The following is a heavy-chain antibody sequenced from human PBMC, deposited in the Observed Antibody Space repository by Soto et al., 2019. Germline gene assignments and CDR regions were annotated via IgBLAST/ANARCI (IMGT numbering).Heavy chain of an antibody. J-gene: IGHJ3*02. Sequence: ASVKVSCKASGGTFSSYTISWVRQAPGQGLEWMGRIIPILGIANYAQKFQGRVTITADKSTSTAYMELSSLRSEDTAVYYCAREVYCTNGVCRDTLDAFDIWGQGTMVTVSS. CDR3: AREVYCTNGVCRDTLDAFDI. CDR2: IIPILGIA. D-gene: IGHD2-8*01. CDR1: GGTFSSYT. V-gene: IGHV1-69*04.